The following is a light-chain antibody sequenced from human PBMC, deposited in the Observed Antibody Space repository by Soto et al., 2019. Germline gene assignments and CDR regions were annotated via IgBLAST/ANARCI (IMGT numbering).Light chain of an antibody. CDR2: KAS. Sequence: DIQMTQSPSNVSASVGDRVTITCRASQSISSWLAWDQQKPGKAPKLLIYKASSIESGVPSRFSGSGSGTEFTLTISSLQPDDFATYYCQQDSSYRTFGQGTKVEIK. CDR1: QSISSW. V-gene: IGKV1-5*03. CDR3: QQDSSYRT. J-gene: IGKJ1*01.